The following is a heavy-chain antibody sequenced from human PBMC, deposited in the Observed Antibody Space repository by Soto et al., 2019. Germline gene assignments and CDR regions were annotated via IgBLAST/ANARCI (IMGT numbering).Heavy chain of an antibody. Sequence: SETLSLTCAVSGGSISSGGYSWSWIRQPPGKGLEWIGYIYHSGSTYYNPSLKSRVTISVDRSKNQFSLKLSSVTAADTAVYYCARTYDSNGMDVWGRGTTVTISS. V-gene: IGHV4-30-2*01. D-gene: IGHD3-22*01. CDR3: ARTYDSNGMDV. CDR1: GGSISSGGYS. CDR2: IYHSGST. J-gene: IGHJ6*02.